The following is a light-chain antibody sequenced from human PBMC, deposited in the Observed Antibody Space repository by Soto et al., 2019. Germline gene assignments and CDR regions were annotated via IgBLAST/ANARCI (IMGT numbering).Light chain of an antibody. Sequence: SYVLTQPPSVSVAPGQTARITCGGDNIETKSVHWYQQKPGQAPVLVIYWDTDRPSGIPERFSGSNSGSTATLTFSRVEAGDEADYYCQVWDTSTDHWVFGGGTKLTVL. CDR3: QVWDTSTDHWV. CDR2: WDT. V-gene: IGLV3-21*04. CDR1: NIETKS. J-gene: IGLJ3*02.